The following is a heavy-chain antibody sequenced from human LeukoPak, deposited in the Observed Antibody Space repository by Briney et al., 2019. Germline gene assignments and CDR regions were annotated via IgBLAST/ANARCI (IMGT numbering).Heavy chain of an antibody. CDR3: AKGYCSSTSCYNYYYYYMDV. V-gene: IGHV3-30*02. J-gene: IGHJ6*03. Sequence: SKKYYSHSVKGRFTISRDNSKKRVYMQMNSLREEDTAVYYCAKGYCSSTSCYNYYYYYMDVWGKGTTVTVSS. CDR2: SKK. D-gene: IGHD2-2*02.